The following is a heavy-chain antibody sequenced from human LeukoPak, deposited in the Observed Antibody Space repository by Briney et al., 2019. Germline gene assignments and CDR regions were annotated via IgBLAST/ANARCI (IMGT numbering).Heavy chain of an antibody. V-gene: IGHV4-59*08. CDR3: ARHSRGYDSEFGY. CDR2: TYYSGST. CDR1: GDSIITYY. J-gene: IGHJ4*02. D-gene: IGHD5-12*01. Sequence: SETLSLTRTVSGDSIITYYWSWIRQPPGKGLEWIGYTYYSGSTNYNPSLKSRVTISVDKSRNQFSLTLSSVTAADTAVYYCARHSRGYDSEFGYWGQETLVTVSS.